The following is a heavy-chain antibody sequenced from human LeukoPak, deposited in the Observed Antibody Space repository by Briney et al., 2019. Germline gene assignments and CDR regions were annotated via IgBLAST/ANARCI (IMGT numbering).Heavy chain of an antibody. CDR1: GGSISSNS. CDR2: ISYSGSA. V-gene: IGHV4-59*08. D-gene: IGHD4-17*01. Sequence: SETLSLTCTVSGGSISSNSWTWIRQPPGKGLEWIGYISYSGSANYSPSLKSRATISVDTSKNQFSLKLSSVTAADTAVYYCARRRTTVTYDSCFDYWGQGTLVTVYS. CDR3: ARRRTTVTYDSCFDY. J-gene: IGHJ4*02.